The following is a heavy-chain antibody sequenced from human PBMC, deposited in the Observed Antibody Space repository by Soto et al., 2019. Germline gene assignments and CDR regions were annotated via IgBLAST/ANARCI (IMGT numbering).Heavy chain of an antibody. V-gene: IGHV3-72*01. J-gene: IGHJ4*02. CDR3: VGVRGGGTYPFAY. D-gene: IGHD3-10*01. CDR2: TRNKANSYTT. Sequence: EVQLVESGGGLVQPGGSLRLSCAASGFTFSDHYMDWVRQAPGKGLEWVGRTRNKANSYTTEYAASVKGRFTISRDDSKNSLYLQMNSLKTAATPLYYCVGVRGGGTYPFAYWARGTLVPSPQ. CDR1: GFTFSDHY.